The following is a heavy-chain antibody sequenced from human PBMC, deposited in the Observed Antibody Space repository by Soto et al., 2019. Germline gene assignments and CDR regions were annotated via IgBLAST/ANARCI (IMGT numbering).Heavy chain of an antibody. CDR1: GFTFSSYG. J-gene: IGHJ4*02. V-gene: IGHV3-33*01. CDR3: ARDSMIADY. CDR2: IWYDGSNK. Sequence: QVQLVESGGGVVQPGRSLRLSCAASGFTFSSYGMHWVRQAPGKGLEWVAVIWYDGSNKYYADSVKGRFTISRDNSKNTLYLQMNSLRAEGTAVYYCARDSMIADYWGQGTLVTVSS. D-gene: IGHD3-22*01.